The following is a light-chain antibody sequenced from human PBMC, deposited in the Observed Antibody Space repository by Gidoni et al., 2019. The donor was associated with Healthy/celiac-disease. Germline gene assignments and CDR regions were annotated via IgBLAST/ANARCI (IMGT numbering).Light chain of an antibody. J-gene: IGKJ2*01. CDR2: GAS. V-gene: IGKV3-15*01. CDR3: QQCNSWPPYT. Sequence: DIVMTPSPASLSVSPGERATLSCRASQSVSSNLAWYQQKPGQAPRLLIYGASNRATDVPARFSGSGSGTEFTLTISSLQSEDFAVYYCQQCNSWPPYTFGQXTKLEIK. CDR1: QSVSSN.